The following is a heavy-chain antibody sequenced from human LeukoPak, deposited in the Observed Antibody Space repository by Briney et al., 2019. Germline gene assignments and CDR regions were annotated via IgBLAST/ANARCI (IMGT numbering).Heavy chain of an antibody. CDR1: GFTFSTYY. Sequence: GGSLRLSCAASGFTFSTYYMNWVRQAPGKGLEWVANIKQDGSEKYYVDSVKGRFTISRDNAKNSLYLQMNSLRAEDTAVYYCAREERITMIVVVAYYFGYWGQGTLVTVSS. CDR3: AREERITMIVVVAYYFGY. CDR2: IKQDGSEK. V-gene: IGHV3-7*01. D-gene: IGHD3-22*01. J-gene: IGHJ4*02.